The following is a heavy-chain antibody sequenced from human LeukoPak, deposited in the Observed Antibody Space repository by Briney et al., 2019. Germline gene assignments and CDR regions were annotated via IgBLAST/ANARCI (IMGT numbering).Heavy chain of an antibody. J-gene: IGHJ4*02. CDR2: IIPIFGTA. CDR1: GGTFSSYA. CDR3: ARGPELERFDY. D-gene: IGHD1-1*01. Sequence: SVKVSCKASGGTFSSYAISWVRQARGPGLEWMGGIIPIFGTANYAQKFQGRVRITTDESTSTAYMELSSQRSEDTAVYYCARGPELERFDYWGQGTLVTVSS. V-gene: IGHV1-69*05.